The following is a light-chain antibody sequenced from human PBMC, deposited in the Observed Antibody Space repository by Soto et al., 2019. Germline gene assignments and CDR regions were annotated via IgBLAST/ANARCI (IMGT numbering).Light chain of an antibody. J-gene: IGKJ4*01. CDR2: GAS. CDR1: QSVGSNS. V-gene: IGKV3-20*01. Sequence: VLTQSPGTLSLSPGERATLSCRASQSVGSNSLACYQQKPGQAPRILIYGASTRDTGIPDRFSGSGSGTHFTLTISRLEPEDFAVYYCQQYGSSPPITFGGGTKVEIK. CDR3: QQYGSSPPIT.